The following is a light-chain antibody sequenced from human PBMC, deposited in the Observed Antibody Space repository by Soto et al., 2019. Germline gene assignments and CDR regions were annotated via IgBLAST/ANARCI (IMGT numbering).Light chain of an antibody. V-gene: IGKV1-5*01. CDR3: QHYRGT. CDR2: DAS. CDR1: QKISNW. J-gene: IGKJ1*01. Sequence: DIQMTQAPATLSASVGDRVTITCRASQKISNWLAWYQQKPGKAPKLLIYDASNLESGVPSTFSGSGSGTDFNLTISSLQPNDSATYYCQHYRGTFGQGTKVEIK.